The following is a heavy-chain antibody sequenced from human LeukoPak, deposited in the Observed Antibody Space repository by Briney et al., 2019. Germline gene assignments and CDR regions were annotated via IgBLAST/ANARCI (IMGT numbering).Heavy chain of an antibody. CDR2: ISWNSGAI. J-gene: IGHJ4*02. CDR1: GLTFDDYA. Sequence: GRSLRLSCVASGLTFDDYAMHWVRHAPGKGLEWVSGISWNSGAIGYADSVKGRFTISRDNAKNSLYLQMNSLRPEDTALYYCAKDIGRLCQRDQNKNCAFDYWGQGTLVTVSS. CDR3: AKDIGRLCQRDQNKNCAFDY. V-gene: IGHV3-9*01. D-gene: IGHD2-21*01.